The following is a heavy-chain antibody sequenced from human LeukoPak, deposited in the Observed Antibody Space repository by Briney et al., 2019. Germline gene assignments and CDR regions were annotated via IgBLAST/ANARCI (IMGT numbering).Heavy chain of an antibody. CDR2: IYYSGST. CDR3: ARPHRAAGTPDAFDI. CDR1: GGSISSSSYY. D-gene: IGHD6-13*01. V-gene: IGHV4-39*01. Sequence: PSETLSLTCTVSGGSISSSSYYWGWIRQPPGKGLEWIGSIYYSGSTYYNPSLKSRVTISVDTSKNQFSLKLSSVTAADTAVYYCARPHRAAGTPDAFDIWGQGTMVTVSS. J-gene: IGHJ3*02.